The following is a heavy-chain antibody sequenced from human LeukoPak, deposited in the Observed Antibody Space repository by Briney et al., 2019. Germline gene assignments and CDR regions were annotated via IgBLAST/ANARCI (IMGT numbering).Heavy chain of an antibody. CDR1: GYSISSSNW. J-gene: IGHJ3*02. V-gene: IGHV4-28*01. Sequence: PSDTLSLTCAVSGYSISSSNWWGWIRQPPGKGLEWIGYIYYSGSTYYNPSLKSRVTMSVDTSKNQFSLKLSSVTAVDTAVYYCARTAPTYYYGSGGDAFDIWGQGTMVTVSS. CDR2: IYYSGST. D-gene: IGHD3-10*01. CDR3: ARTAPTYYYGSGGDAFDI.